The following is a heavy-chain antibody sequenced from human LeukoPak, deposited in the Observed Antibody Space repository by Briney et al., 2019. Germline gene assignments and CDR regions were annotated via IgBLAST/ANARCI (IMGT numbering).Heavy chain of an antibody. CDR1: GFTFSSYA. Sequence: GGSLRLSCAASGFTFSSYAMSWVRQAPGKGLEWVSAISGSGGSTYYADSVKGRFTISRDNSKNTLYLQMNSLRAEDTAVYYCARKGVVPAARALLYLDLWGRGTLVTVSS. D-gene: IGHD2-2*01. V-gene: IGHV3-23*01. J-gene: IGHJ2*01. CDR3: ARKGVVPAARALLYLDL. CDR2: ISGSGGST.